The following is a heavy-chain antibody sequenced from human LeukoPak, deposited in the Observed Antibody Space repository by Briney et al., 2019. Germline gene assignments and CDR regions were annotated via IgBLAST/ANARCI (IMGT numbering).Heavy chain of an antibody. CDR1: GYTLTGYY. J-gene: IGHJ4*02. Sequence: GASVKVSCKASGYTLTGYYIHWVRQAPGQGLEWMGIINPSGGRTPSGGSTSYAQKFQGRVTMTRDTSTSPVYMELSSLRSEDTAVYYCARDQTAATGIFDYWGQGTLVTVSS. D-gene: IGHD6-13*01. V-gene: IGHV1-46*01. CDR3: ARDQTAATGIFDY. CDR2: INPSGGRTPSGGST.